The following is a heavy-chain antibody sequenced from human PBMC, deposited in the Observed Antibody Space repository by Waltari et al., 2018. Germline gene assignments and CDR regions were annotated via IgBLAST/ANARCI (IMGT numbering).Heavy chain of an antibody. CDR2: IYYSGST. Sequence: QVQLQESGPGLVKHSETLSLTCTVSGGSISSYYWSWIRRPPGKGLEWIGYIYYSGSTKYNPSLKSRVTISVDTSKNQFSLKLSSVTAADTAVYYCARALSGSSIDYYDSNGYITWFDPWGQGTLVTVSS. D-gene: IGHD3-22*01. V-gene: IGHV4-59*01. CDR3: ARALSGSSIDYYDSNGYITWFDP. J-gene: IGHJ5*02. CDR1: GGSISSYY.